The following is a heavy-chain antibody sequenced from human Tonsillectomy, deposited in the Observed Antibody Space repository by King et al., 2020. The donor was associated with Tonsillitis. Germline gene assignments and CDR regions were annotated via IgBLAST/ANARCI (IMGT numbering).Heavy chain of an antibody. D-gene: IGHD6-19*01. V-gene: IGHV3-30*18. CDR3: AKDITVAGAPYYSSGLDV. J-gene: IGHJ6*02. CDR1: GFTFSLYG. CDR2: ISYEGSSK. Sequence: VQLVESGGGVVQPGRSLRLSCAASGFTFSLYGMHWVRQAPGKGLEWAAFISYEGSSKYSADSVKGRFTVSRDNSKYTLYLHMNSLRPEDTAVYYCAKDITVAGAPYYSSGLDVWGQGTTVTVSS.